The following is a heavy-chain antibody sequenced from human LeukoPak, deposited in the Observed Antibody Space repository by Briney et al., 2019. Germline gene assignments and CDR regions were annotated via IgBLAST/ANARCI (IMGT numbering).Heavy chain of an antibody. Sequence: GKSLRLSCAASGFTFSAYAIHWVRQAPGKGLEWVAFISDDGSRQHYADSVKGRFTISRDNSKNTLNLQMNSLRAEDTAVYYCVKDRTGTYTLDYWGQGTLVTVSS. CDR1: GFTFSAYA. V-gene: IGHV3-30-3*01. J-gene: IGHJ4*02. CDR2: ISDDGSRQ. CDR3: VKDRTGTYTLDY. D-gene: IGHD3-10*01.